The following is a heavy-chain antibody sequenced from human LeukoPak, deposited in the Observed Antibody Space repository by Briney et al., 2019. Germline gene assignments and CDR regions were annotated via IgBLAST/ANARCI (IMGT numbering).Heavy chain of an antibody. J-gene: IGHJ4*02. D-gene: IGHD2-2*02. CDR3: ARTEVPAAIGSGGTDY. Sequence: GGSLRLSCTASGFSFSDYWMSWVRQAPGKGLESVANIDQDGSEKYYVDSMKGRFTISRDNAKNSLYLQMNSLRAEDTAVYYCARTEVPAAIGSGGTDYWGQGTLVTVSS. CDR1: GFSFSDYW. V-gene: IGHV3-7*01. CDR2: IDQDGSEK.